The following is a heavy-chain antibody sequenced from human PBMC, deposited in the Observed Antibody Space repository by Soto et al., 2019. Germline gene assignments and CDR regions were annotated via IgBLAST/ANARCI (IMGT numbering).Heavy chain of an antibody. Sequence: SETLSLTCTVSGGSISSYYWSWIRQPPGKGLEWIGYIYYSGSTNYNPSLKSRVTISVDTSKNQFSLKLSSVTAADTAVYYCARGIVVVPAATSAHLVFWFDPWGQGTLVTVSS. CDR2: IYYSGST. D-gene: IGHD2-2*01. CDR1: GGSISSYY. CDR3: ARGIVVVPAATSAHLVFWFDP. V-gene: IGHV4-59*01. J-gene: IGHJ5*02.